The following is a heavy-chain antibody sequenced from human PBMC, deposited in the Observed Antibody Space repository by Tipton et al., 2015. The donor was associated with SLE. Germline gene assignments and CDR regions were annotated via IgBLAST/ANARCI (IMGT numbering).Heavy chain of an antibody. Sequence: TLSLTCNVSGGSTNSSTSFWAWIRQPPGKGLEWIASISSSGSTDHNPSLRSRVSISLDTSKNQFSLRLTSATAADTAVYYCARRGRSAWFPGVWGQGTLVTVSS. CDR3: ARRGRSAWFPGV. CDR2: ISSSGST. V-gene: IGHV4-39*07. D-gene: IGHD3-10*01. J-gene: IGHJ4*02. CDR1: GGSTNSSTSF.